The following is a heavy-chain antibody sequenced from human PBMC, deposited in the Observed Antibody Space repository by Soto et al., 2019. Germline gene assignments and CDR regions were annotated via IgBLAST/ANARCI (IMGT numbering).Heavy chain of an antibody. V-gene: IGHV4-59*12. Sequence: PSETLSLTCTVSGGSITSYYWSCIRQPPGKGLEWIGNIYYSGNTKYNPSLKSRVTISVDTSKNQFSLKLSSVTAADTAVYYCARALYGSGVLDVWGHGTTVTVSS. CDR3: ARALYGSGVLDV. CDR2: IYYSGNT. D-gene: IGHD3-10*01. J-gene: IGHJ6*02. CDR1: GGSITSYY.